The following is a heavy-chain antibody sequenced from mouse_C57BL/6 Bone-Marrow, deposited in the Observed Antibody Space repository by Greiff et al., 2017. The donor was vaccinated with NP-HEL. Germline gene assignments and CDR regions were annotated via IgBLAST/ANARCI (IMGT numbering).Heavy chain of an antibody. J-gene: IGHJ3*01. Sequence: VQLQQSGPELVKPGASVKISCKASGYSFTDSNMNWVKQSNGTSLEWIGVINPNYGTTSYNQKFKGKATLTVDQSSSTAYMQLNSLTSEDSAVYYCARWGLITTVAPFAYWGQGTLVTVSA. D-gene: IGHD1-1*01. CDR2: INPNYGTT. V-gene: IGHV1-39*01. CDR3: ARWGLITTVAPFAY. CDR1: GYSFTDSN.